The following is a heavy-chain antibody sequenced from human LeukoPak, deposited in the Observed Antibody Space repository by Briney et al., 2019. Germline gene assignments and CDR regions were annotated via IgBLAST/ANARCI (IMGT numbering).Heavy chain of an antibody. J-gene: IGHJ4*01. CDR1: EFSVGSNY. V-gene: IGHV3-66*04. Sequence: GGPLRLSCAASEFSVGSNYMTWVRQAPGKGLEWVSLIYSGGSTYYADSVKGRFTVSRDNSKNTLYLQMNSVRSEDTALYYCAKPSGSGVDYWGQGTRVTVSS. CDR3: AKPSGSGVDY. D-gene: IGHD1-26*01. CDR2: IYSGGST.